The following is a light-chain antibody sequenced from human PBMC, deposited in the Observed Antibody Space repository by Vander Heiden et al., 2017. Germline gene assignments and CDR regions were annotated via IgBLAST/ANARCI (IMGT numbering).Light chain of an antibody. CDR3: QSGDTTGSVI. J-gene: IGLJ2*01. CDR1: ALGKRY. V-gene: IGLV3-25*03. CDR2: KDT. Sequence: SNELPQPPSVSVSSGQTARITCSGDALGKRYAYWYQQKSGQAPVLLIFKDTKRPSGISERFSGSTSGTKGTLTITGVQAEDEADYYCQSGDTTGSVIFGGGTKLTVL.